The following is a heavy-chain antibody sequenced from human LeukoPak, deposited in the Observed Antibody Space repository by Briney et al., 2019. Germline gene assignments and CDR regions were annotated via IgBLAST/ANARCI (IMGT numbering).Heavy chain of an antibody. D-gene: IGHD6-25*01. J-gene: IGHJ6*02. CDR3: TRAAGSGSGGMDV. V-gene: IGHV6-1*01. CDR1: GDSVSSNSAA. CDR2: TYYRSKWFN. Sequence: SQTLSLTCAISGDSVSSNSAAWRWIRQSPLRGLEWLGRTYYRSKWFNDYAESVKGRITINPDTSKNQFSLQLNSVTPGDTAVYYCTRAAGSGSGGMDVWGQGTTVAVSS.